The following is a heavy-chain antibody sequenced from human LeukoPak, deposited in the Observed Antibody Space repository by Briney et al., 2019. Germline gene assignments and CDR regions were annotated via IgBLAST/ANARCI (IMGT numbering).Heavy chain of an antibody. J-gene: IGHJ4*02. CDR3: ARRPNYGDRVDYLDF. V-gene: IGHV3-7*01. D-gene: IGHD4-17*01. CDR1: GFIFSSHW. Sequence: GGSLRPSCAASGFIFSSHWMTWVRQVPGKGLEFEASIKQGGSEKNYPDSVKGRFTVSRDNAKNSLNLQMNSLSAGDTAVYYCARRPNYGDRVDYLDFWGQGTKATVTS. CDR2: IKQGGSEK.